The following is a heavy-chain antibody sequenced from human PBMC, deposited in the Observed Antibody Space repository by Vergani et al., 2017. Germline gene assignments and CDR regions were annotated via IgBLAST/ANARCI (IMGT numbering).Heavy chain of an antibody. D-gene: IGHD3-10*01. CDR1: GGSITSVSFY. CDR2: IHSSGTT. V-gene: IGHV4-61*02. CDR3: ARDSWTSELMGVYWFDT. J-gene: IGHJ5*02. Sequence: QVQLHESGPGLVKPSQTLSLTCTVSGGSITSVSFYWSWIRQPAGKGLEWIGRIHSSGTTNYNPSLKSRVTLSVDTSKNQLSLRMTSVTAADTAVYYCARDSWTSELMGVYWFDTGGQGTLVSVSS.